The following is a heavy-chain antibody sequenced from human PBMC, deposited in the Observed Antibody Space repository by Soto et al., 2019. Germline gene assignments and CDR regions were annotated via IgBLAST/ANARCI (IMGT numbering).Heavy chain of an antibody. V-gene: IGHV3-30*12. CDR3: ARDSIEVAGSLDY. CDR2: ISYDGRNK. CDR1: GFSFGAYG. D-gene: IGHD6-19*01. Sequence: GGSLRLSCAASGFSFGAYGIHWVRQAPGKGLAWVALISYDGRNKYYADSVKGRFTVSRDNSKNTLYLHVKSLRAEDTAVYYCARDSIEVAGSLDYWGQGTLGTVSS. J-gene: IGHJ4*02.